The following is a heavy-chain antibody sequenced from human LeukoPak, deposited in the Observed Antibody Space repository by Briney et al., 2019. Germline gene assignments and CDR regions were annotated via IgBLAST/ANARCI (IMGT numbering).Heavy chain of an antibody. V-gene: IGHV7-4-1*02. D-gene: IGHD4-17*01. Sequence: GASVKVSCKASGYTFTDYAVNWVRQAPGQGLEWMGWMNTKTGNPMYAQGFTGRFVLSLDTSVTTAYLQINSLTAEDTAVYYCAKIDYGGSDFDYWGQGALVTVSS. J-gene: IGHJ4*02. CDR1: GYTFTDYA. CDR3: AKIDYGGSDFDY. CDR2: MNTKTGNP.